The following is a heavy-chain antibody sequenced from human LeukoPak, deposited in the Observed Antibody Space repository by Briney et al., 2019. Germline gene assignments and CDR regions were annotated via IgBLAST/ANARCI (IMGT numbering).Heavy chain of an antibody. V-gene: IGHV3-33*01. Sequence: GGSLRLSCAASGFTFSSYGMHWVGQAPGKGLGWVAVIWSDGSSKHYADSVKGRFTISRDNSKKTLYLQMSSLRAEDTALYYCARGQPPSYYDMDVWGQGTTVTVSS. CDR2: IWSDGSSK. J-gene: IGHJ6*02. D-gene: IGHD6-13*01. CDR3: ARGQPPSYYDMDV. CDR1: GFTFSSYG.